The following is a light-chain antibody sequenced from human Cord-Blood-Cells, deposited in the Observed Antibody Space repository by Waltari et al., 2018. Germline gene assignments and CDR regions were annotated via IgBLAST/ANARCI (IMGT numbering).Light chain of an antibody. CDR2: DAS. J-gene: IGKJ1*01. CDR1: QSISSW. V-gene: IGKV1-5*01. Sequence: DIQITQSPSTLSASVGDRVTITCRASQSISSWLAWYLQKPGKAPKLLIYDASSLESGVPSRFSGSGSGTEFTLTISSLQPDDFATYYCQQYNSYSWTFGQGTKVEIK. CDR3: QQYNSYSWT.